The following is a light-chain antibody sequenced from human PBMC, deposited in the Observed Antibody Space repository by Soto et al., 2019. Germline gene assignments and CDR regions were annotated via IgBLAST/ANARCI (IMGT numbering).Light chain of an antibody. CDR3: QTWASGFVI. Sequence: QLVLTQSPSASASLGASVKLTCTLSSGHSTYAIAWHQQQPEKGPRYLMKINSDGSHIRGDGIPYRFSGSSSGAERYLTISSIQSEDEADYYGQTWASGFVIFGGGTKRTVL. CDR2: INSDGSH. J-gene: IGLJ2*01. V-gene: IGLV4-69*01. CDR1: SGHSTYA.